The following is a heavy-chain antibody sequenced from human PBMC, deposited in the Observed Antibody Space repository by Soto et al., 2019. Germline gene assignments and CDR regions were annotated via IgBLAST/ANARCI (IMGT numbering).Heavy chain of an antibody. D-gene: IGHD3-22*01. CDR1: GCTFITYS. J-gene: IGHJ3*02. Sequence: GGALRLSFAASGCTFITYSMNWVLQAPGKGLEWVSSISSSSSYIYYADSLKGRFTISRDNAKNSLYLQMNSLRAEDTAVYYCARAEYYDSSGYYYIETDAFDIWGQGTMVTVSS. CDR3: ARAEYYDSSGYYYIETDAFDI. V-gene: IGHV3-21*01. CDR2: ISSSSSYI.